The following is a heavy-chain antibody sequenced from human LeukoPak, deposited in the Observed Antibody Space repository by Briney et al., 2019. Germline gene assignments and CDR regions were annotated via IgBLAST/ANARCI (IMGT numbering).Heavy chain of an antibody. D-gene: IGHD3-22*01. J-gene: IGHJ6*02. CDR2: IYYSGST. CDR3: ARLGPPSLDSNYYDSSGYDLGYGMDV. V-gene: IGHV4-31*03. CDR1: GGSISSGGYY. Sequence: SQTLSLTCTVSGGSISSGGYYWSWIRQHPGKGLEWIGYIYYSGSTYYNPSLKSRVTISVDTSKNQFSLKLSSVTAADTAVYYCARLGPPSLDSNYYDSSGYDLGYGMDVWGQGTTVTVSS.